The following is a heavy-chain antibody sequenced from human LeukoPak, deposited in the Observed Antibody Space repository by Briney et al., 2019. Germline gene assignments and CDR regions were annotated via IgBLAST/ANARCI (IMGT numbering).Heavy chain of an antibody. V-gene: IGHV3-53*01. Sequence: GGSLRLSCAASVVTVITNEMTCVRQAPGKGLEWGSVLYSDDNTTYAASVQGRFTIARDNSKNTLYLEMNSLSPDDPAVYYCARGVEPLAANTLAYWGQGTLATVSS. D-gene: IGHD1-14*01. CDR1: VVTVITNE. CDR2: LYSDDNT. CDR3: ARGVEPLAANTLAY. J-gene: IGHJ4*02.